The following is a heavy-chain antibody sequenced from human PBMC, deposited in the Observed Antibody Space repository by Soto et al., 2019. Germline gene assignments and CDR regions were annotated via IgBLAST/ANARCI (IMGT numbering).Heavy chain of an antibody. V-gene: IGHV3-48*02. D-gene: IGHD3-10*01. CDR3: ARDQGAGWFGRYFDL. CDR1: GFTFSSYS. Sequence: PGGSLRLSCAASGFTFSSYSMNWVRQAPGKGLEWVSYISSRSSTIYYADSVKGRFTISRDNAKNSLYLQMSSLRDEDTAVYYCARDQGAGWFGRYFDLWGRGTLVTVSS. CDR2: ISSRSSTI. J-gene: IGHJ2*01.